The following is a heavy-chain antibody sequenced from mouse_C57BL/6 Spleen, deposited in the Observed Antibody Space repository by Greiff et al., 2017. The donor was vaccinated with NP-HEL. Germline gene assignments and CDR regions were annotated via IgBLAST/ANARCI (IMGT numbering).Heavy chain of an antibody. D-gene: IGHD2-5*01. CDR1: GYTFTDYY. CDR2: IYPGSGNT. Sequence: VQVVESGAELVRPGASVKLSCKASGYTFTDYYINWVKQRPGQGLEWIARIYPGSGNTYYNEKFKGKATLTAEKSSSTAYMQLSSLTSEDSAVYFCARWYYSNYFDYWGQGTTLTVSS. CDR3: ARWYYSNYFDY. V-gene: IGHV1-76*01. J-gene: IGHJ2*01.